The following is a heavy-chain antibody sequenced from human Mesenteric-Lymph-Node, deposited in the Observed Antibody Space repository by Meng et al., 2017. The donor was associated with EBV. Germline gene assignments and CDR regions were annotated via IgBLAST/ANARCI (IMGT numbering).Heavy chain of an antibody. CDR3: ARVMFTDSVKNYFDP. Sequence: QVQLQEPGPGLVKPSGTLSLTCAVSGVSISSGNWWSWVRQPPGKGLEWIGEIFHGGTTNYNPPLKGRVTISVDTSKNHFSLSLTSVTAADTAVYYCARVMFTDSVKNYFDPWGQGTLVTVSS. CDR1: GVSISSGNW. CDR2: IFHGGTT. V-gene: IGHV4-4*02. D-gene: IGHD1-7*01. J-gene: IGHJ5*02.